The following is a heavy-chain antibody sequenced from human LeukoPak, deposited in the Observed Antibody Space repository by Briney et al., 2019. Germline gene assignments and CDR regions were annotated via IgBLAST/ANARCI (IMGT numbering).Heavy chain of an antibody. CDR2: IYSGGDT. CDR1: GFTVSGNY. D-gene: IGHD3-3*01. J-gene: IGHJ4*01. CDR3: ARGVDFDFDY. V-gene: IGHV3-53*01. Sequence: PGGSLRLSCAASGFTVSGNYMSWVRQAPGKGLEWVSVIYSGGDTYSADSVKGRFTISRDNSKNTVYLQMNSLRAEDTAVYYCARGVDFDFDYWGQGTLVTVSS.